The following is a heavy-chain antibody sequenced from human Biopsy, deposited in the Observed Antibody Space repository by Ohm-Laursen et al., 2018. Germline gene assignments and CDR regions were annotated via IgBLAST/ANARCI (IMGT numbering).Heavy chain of an antibody. Sequence: SVSVSCTVPGGTFSNYGVNWVRQAPGQGLEWLGGNIPILGTGNYAQKFQDRVTVAADTSTGTATMELRSLRSDDPAVYYCATKLTGYFHHWGQGTLVTVSS. CDR1: GGTFSNYG. CDR3: ATKLTGYFHH. D-gene: IGHD3-9*01. J-gene: IGHJ1*01. CDR2: NIPILGTG. V-gene: IGHV1-69*06.